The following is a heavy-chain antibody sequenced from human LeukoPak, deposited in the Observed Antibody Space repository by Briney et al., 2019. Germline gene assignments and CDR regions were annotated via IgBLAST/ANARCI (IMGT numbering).Heavy chain of an antibody. CDR1: GFIFSDYY. CDR2: ISSTGKTK. Sequence: GGSLGLSCGVSGFIFSDYYMSWIRQAPGKGLEWLSYISSTGKTKYYADSVKGRFTISRDNAKNSVYLQMNSLRVEDTAVYFCAITHIVTVGHLDVWGQGTTVVVSS. V-gene: IGHV3-11*01. J-gene: IGHJ6*02. CDR3: AITHIVTVGHLDV. D-gene: IGHD3-9*01.